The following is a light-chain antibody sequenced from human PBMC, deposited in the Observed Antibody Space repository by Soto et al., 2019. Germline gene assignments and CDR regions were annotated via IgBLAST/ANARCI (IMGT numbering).Light chain of an antibody. CDR1: QGINNY. J-gene: IGKJ5*01. Sequence: DIQLTQSPSFLSASVGDRVTITCRASQGINNYLAWYQQKPGKAPKLLIYSASTLHSGVPSRFSGSGSRTHFTLTISSLQPEDFATYYCQQLNTYPSIPFGQGTLL. CDR2: SAS. CDR3: QQLNTYPSIP. V-gene: IGKV1-9*01.